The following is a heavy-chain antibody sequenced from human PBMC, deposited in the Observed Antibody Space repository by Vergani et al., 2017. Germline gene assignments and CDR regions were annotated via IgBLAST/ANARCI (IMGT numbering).Heavy chain of an antibody. CDR1: GFTFTSSA. V-gene: IGHV1-58*01. Sequence: QMQLVQSGPEVKKPGTSVKVSCKASGFTFTSSAVQWVRQARGQRLEWIGWIVVGSGNTNYAQKFQERVTITRDMSTSTAYMELSSLRSEDTAVYYCAADRYWGYYYVSSGSWAYWGQGTLVTVSS. CDR2: IVVGSGNT. J-gene: IGHJ4*02. D-gene: IGHD3-22*01. CDR3: AADRYWGYYYVSSGSWAY.